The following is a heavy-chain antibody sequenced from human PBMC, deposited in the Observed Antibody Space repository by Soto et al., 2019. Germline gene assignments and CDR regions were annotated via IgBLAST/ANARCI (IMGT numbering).Heavy chain of an antibody. V-gene: IGHV1-2*02. Sequence: SVKVSCKASGYTFTVYFIHWLRQAPGQGLEWMGWINPNNGGTMFARKSEGRVAMTRDTSISTVYMELTSLRSDDTAVFYCAMGPAPGSFDIWGQGTMVTVSS. D-gene: IGHD3-16*01. J-gene: IGHJ3*02. CDR3: AMGPAPGSFDI. CDR1: GYTFTVYF. CDR2: INPNNGGT.